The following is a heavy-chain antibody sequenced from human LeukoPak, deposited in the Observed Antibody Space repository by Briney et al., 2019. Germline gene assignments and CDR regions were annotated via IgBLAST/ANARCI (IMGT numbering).Heavy chain of an antibody. J-gene: IGHJ4*02. CDR1: GFTFSSYT. D-gene: IGHD4-17*01. Sequence: GGSLRLSCAASGFTFSSYTMNWVRQAPGEGLEWVASISVNSDHKPYAASVKGRFTISRDNAKNSLYLQMNSLAVDDTAVYFCTRGSYGDYEYWGQGNLVIVSS. V-gene: IGHV3-21*01. CDR3: TRGSYGDYEY. CDR2: ISVNSDHK.